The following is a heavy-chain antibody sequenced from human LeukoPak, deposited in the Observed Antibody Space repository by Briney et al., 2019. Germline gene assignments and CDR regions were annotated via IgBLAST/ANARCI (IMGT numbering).Heavy chain of an antibody. CDR1: GFTFSSYA. V-gene: IGHV3-23*01. J-gene: IGHJ3*02. D-gene: IGHD3-10*01. CDR2: ISGSGGST. Sequence: PGGSLRLSCAASGFTFSSYAMSWVRQAPGKGLEWVSAISGSGGSTYYADSAKGRFTISRDNSKNTLYLQMNSLRAEDTAVYYCAKDQNYYGSGSADDAFDIWGQGTMVTVSS. CDR3: AKDQNYYGSGSADDAFDI.